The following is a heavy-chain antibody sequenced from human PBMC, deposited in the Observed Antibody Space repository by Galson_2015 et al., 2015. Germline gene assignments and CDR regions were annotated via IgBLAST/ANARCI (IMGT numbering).Heavy chain of an antibody. D-gene: IGHD6-6*01. Sequence: SLRLSCAASGFTFSDYYMSWIRQAPGKGLEWVSYISSSGSTIYYADSVKGRFTISRDNAKNSLYLQMNSPRAEDTAVYYCARAAGGSSSYNWFAPWAQGPLAPVPP. CDR1: GFTFSDYY. J-gene: IGHJ5*02. V-gene: IGHV3-11*01. CDR2: ISSSGSTI. CDR3: ARAAGGSSSYNWFAP.